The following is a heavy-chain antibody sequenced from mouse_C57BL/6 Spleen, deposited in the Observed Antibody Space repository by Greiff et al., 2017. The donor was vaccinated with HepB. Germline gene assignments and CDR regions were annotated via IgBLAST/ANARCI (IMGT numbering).Heavy chain of an antibody. V-gene: IGHV1-61*01. CDR2: IYPSDSET. Sequence: VQLQQSGAELVRPGSSVKLSCKASGYTFTSYWMDWVKQRPGQGLEWIGNIYPSDSETHYNQKFKDKATLTVDKSSSTAYMQLSSLTSEDSAVYYCARGGIFYYYGSSYYFDYWGQGTTLTVSS. J-gene: IGHJ2*01. D-gene: IGHD1-1*01. CDR3: ARGGIFYYYGSSYYFDY. CDR1: GYTFTSYW.